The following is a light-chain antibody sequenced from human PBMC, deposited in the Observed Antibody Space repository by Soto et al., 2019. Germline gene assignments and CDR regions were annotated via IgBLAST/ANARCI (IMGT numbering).Light chain of an antibody. V-gene: IGKV3-15*01. Sequence: EIVMTHSPATLSVSPCERATLSFSASQSVSSNLAWYQQKPGQAPRLLIYGASTRATGIPSRFSGSRSGTEFTLTISSLQPDDYATYYCQQYNSYSPLTFGGGTKVDIK. CDR3: QQYNSYSPLT. J-gene: IGKJ4*01. CDR2: GAS. CDR1: QSVSSN.